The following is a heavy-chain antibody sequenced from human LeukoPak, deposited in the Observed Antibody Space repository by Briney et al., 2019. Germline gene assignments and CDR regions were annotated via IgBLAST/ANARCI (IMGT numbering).Heavy chain of an antibody. V-gene: IGHV3-9*01. CDR1: GFTFDDYA. Sequence: GGSLRLSCAASGFTFDDYAMHWVRQAPGKGLEWVSGISWNSGSIVYADSVKGRFTISRDNAKNSLYLQMNSLRAEDTALYYCAKDIHYYDSSGPFDYWGQGTLVTVSS. CDR3: AKDIHYYDSSGPFDY. D-gene: IGHD3-22*01. J-gene: IGHJ4*02. CDR2: ISWNSGSI.